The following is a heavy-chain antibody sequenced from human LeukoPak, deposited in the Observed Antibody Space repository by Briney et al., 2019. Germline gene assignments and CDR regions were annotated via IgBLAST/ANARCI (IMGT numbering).Heavy chain of an antibody. CDR1: GFTVSSNY. Sequence: PGGSLRLSCAASGFTVSSNYMSWVRQAPGKGLEWVSVIYSGGSTYYADSVKDRFTISRDNSKNTLYLQMNSLRAEDTAVYYCARGFGYSNNYYFDYWGQGTLVTVSS. J-gene: IGHJ4*02. V-gene: IGHV3-66*01. CDR2: IYSGGST. CDR3: ARGFGYSNNYYFDY. D-gene: IGHD6-13*01.